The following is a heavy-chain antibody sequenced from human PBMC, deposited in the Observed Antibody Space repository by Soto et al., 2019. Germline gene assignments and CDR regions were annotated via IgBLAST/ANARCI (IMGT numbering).Heavy chain of an antibody. V-gene: IGHV3-43*01. J-gene: IGHJ6*02. D-gene: IGHD2-15*01. Sequence: PGGSLRLTCASSGFTYVDDSMHLVRQAPGKGLEWVSLISWDGGSTYYADSVKGRFTISRDNSKNSLYLQMNSLRTEDTALYYCAKVVLGFCGGGSCPPGDYYSGMAVWVQGTTVPVSS. CDR1: GFTYVDDS. CDR3: AKVVLGFCGGGSCPPGDYYSGMAV. CDR2: ISWDGGST.